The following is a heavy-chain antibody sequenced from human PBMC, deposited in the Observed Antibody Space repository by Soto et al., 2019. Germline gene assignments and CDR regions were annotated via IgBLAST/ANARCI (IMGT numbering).Heavy chain of an antibody. D-gene: IGHD1-26*01. Sequence: ASVKVSCKASGYSFTSYGIIWVRQAPGQGPEWMGWISGHNGNTNHPQSLQGRVTMTTDTSRNTAYMELRSLRSDDTAVYYCARSSGSYSAFDIWGQGTMVTVSS. CDR1: GYSFTSYG. CDR2: ISGHNGNT. V-gene: IGHV1-18*04. J-gene: IGHJ3*02. CDR3: ARSSGSYSAFDI.